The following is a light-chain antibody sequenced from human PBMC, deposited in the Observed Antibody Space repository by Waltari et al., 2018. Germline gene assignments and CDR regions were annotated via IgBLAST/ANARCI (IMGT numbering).Light chain of an antibody. V-gene: IGKV3-20*01. CDR1: QSISKY. CDR2: DTS. CDR3: QKYGTLPAT. J-gene: IGKJ1*01. Sequence: LSCRASQSISKYLAWYQQKPDQAPRLLIYDTSTRATGIPDRFSGSGSGTDFSLTISRLEPEDFAVYYCQKYGTLPATFGQGTKVELK.